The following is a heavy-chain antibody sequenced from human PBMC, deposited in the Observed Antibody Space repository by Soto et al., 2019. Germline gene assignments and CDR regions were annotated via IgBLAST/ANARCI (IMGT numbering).Heavy chain of an antibody. CDR3: ARGYCSGGSCYSGDAFDI. CDR1: GFTFSSYS. D-gene: IGHD2-15*01. J-gene: IGHJ3*02. CDR2: ISSSSSTI. V-gene: IGHV3-48*01. Sequence: EVQLVESGGGLVQPGGSLRLSCVASGFTFSSYSMNWVRQASGKGLEWLSYISSSSSTIYYADSVKGRFTISRDNAKNSLYLQMNSLRAEDTAVYYCARGYCSGGSCYSGDAFDIWGQGTMVTVSS.